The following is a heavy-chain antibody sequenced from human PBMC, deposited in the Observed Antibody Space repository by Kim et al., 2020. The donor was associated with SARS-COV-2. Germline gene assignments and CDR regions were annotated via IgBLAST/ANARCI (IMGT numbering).Heavy chain of an antibody. D-gene: IGHD6-13*01. J-gene: IGHJ4*02. CDR2: IWYDGSNK. CDR1: GFIFSTYG. CDR3: ARDCGRDSGWSDY. Sequence: GGSLRLSCVASGFIFSTYGMHWVRQAPGKGLEWVAVIWYDGSNKYYADSVKGRLTISRDNSKNTLYLQMNNLRVEDTAVYYCARDCGRDSGWSDYWGQGTLVTVSS. V-gene: IGHV3-33*01.